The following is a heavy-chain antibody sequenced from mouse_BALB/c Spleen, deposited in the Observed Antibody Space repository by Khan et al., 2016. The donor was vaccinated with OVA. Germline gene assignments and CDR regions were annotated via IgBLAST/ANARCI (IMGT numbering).Heavy chain of an antibody. D-gene: IGHD2-10*01. V-gene: IGHV5-9*02. CDR3: ARPSYYGNPWFTY. J-gene: IGHJ3*01. CDR2: ISTGGSYI. Sequence: DVMLVESGGGFVKPGGSLNLSCAASGFAFNSYDMSWVRQTPEKRLEWVATISTGGSYIYYPDSVKGRFTIFRDIARNTLYLQMNSLRSEDTALYYCARPSYYGNPWFTYWGPGTLVTVSA. CDR1: GFAFNSYD.